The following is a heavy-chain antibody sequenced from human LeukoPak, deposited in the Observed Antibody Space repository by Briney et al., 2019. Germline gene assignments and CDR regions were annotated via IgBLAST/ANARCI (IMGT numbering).Heavy chain of an antibody. V-gene: IGHV4-34*01. CDR2: INHSGST. Sequence: DPSETPSLTCAVYGGSFSGYYWSWIRQPPGKGLEWMGEINHSGSTNYNPSLKSRATISVDTSKNQFSLKLSSVNAADTAVYYCASQLKDGYNNGVVYWGQGTLVTVSS. D-gene: IGHD5-24*01. CDR3: ASQLKDGYNNGVVY. J-gene: IGHJ4*02. CDR1: GGSFSGYY.